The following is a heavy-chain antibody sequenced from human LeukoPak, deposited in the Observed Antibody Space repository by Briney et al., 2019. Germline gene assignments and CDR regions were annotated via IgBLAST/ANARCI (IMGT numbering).Heavy chain of an antibody. J-gene: IGHJ4*02. V-gene: IGHV3-7*01. D-gene: IGHD3-10*01. CDR3: ATRESSMARSH. Sequence: TGGSLRLSCVGSGLMFRDYWMNWVSQDPGKGLEWVGNINEDGSVQDYVDSVRGRFSISRDNAKNSFYLQINNLRVEDTAIYYCATRESSMARSHWGQGTLVTVSS. CDR2: INEDGSVQ. CDR1: GLMFRDYW.